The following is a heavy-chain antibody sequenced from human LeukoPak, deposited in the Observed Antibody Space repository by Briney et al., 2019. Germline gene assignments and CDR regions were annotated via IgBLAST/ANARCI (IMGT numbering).Heavy chain of an antibody. CDR3: AREYYYEELDY. J-gene: IGHJ4*02. CDR2: ISSNEDST. D-gene: IGHD3-22*01. CDR1: GFTFSSYP. V-gene: IGHV3-64*01. Sequence: GGSLRLSCAASGFTFSSYPMHWVRQAPGKGLEYVSGISSNEDSTYYANSVKGRFTISRDNSKNTLYLQMGSLRAEDMAVYYCAREYYYEELDYWGQGTLVTVSS.